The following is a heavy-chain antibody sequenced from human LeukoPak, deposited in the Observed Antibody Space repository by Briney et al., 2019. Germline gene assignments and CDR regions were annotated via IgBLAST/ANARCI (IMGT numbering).Heavy chain of an antibody. CDR2: INHSGST. V-gene: IGHV4-34*01. D-gene: IGHD5-12*01. CDR3: AREATRDAFDI. CDR1: GGSFSGYY. J-gene: IGHJ3*02. Sequence: SETLSLTCAVYGGSFSGYYWSWIRQPPGKGLEWIGEINHSGSTNYNPSLKSRVTISVDTSKNQFSPKLSSVTAADTAVYYCAREATRDAFDIWGQGTMVTVSS.